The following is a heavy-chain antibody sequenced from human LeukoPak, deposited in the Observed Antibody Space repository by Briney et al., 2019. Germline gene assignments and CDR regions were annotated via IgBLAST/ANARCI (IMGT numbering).Heavy chain of an antibody. V-gene: IGHV4-34*01. D-gene: IGHD2-15*01. Sequence: PSETLSLTCAVYGGSFSGHYWSWIRQPPGKGLEWIGEINHSGSTNYNPSLKSRVTISVDTSKNQFSLKLSSVTAVDTAVYYCASVVVAATLFDYWGQGTLVTVSS. J-gene: IGHJ4*02. CDR2: INHSGST. CDR1: GGSFSGHY. CDR3: ASVVVAATLFDY.